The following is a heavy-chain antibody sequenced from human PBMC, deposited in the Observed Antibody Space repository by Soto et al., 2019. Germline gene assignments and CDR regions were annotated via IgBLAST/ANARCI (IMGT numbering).Heavy chain of an antibody. CDR2: ISGSGVST. D-gene: IGHD3-3*01. Sequence: PGGSLRLSCVASGFPFSSYAVSWVRQAPGKGLEWVSTISGSGVSTYYADSVKGRFTISRDNSKNTLYLQMNSLRAEDTAVYYCANLPTSYYDFWSGYPDYWGQGTLVTVSS. J-gene: IGHJ4*02. CDR1: GFPFSSYA. CDR3: ANLPTSYYDFWSGYPDY. V-gene: IGHV3-23*01.